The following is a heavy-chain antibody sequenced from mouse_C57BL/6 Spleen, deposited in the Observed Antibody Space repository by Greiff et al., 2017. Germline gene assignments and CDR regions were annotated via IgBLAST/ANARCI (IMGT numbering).Heavy chain of an antibody. Sequence: QVQLQQSGAELVKPGASVKISCKASGYAFSSYGMNWVKQRPGKGLEWIGQIYPGDGDTNYNGKFKGKATLTADKYSSTAYMQLSSLTSEDSAVYFCARWEDGYYKYVDVWGTGTTVTVSS. J-gene: IGHJ1*03. CDR3: ARWEDGYYKYVDV. CDR1: GYAFSSYG. CDR2: IYPGDGDT. D-gene: IGHD2-3*01. V-gene: IGHV1-80*01.